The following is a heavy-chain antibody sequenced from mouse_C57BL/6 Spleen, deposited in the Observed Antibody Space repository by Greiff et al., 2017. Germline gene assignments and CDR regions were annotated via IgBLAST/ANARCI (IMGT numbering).Heavy chain of an antibody. CDR3: AREAYYSNYEGFAY. CDR1: GYTFTSYW. J-gene: IGHJ3*01. D-gene: IGHD2-5*01. V-gene: IGHV1-59*01. Sequence: QVQLKQPGAELVRPGTSVKLSCKASGYTFTSYWMHWVKQRPGQGLEWIGVIDPSDSYTNYNQKFKGKATLTVDTSSSTAYMQLSSLTSEDSAVYYCAREAYYSNYEGFAYWGQGTLVTVSA. CDR2: IDPSDSYT.